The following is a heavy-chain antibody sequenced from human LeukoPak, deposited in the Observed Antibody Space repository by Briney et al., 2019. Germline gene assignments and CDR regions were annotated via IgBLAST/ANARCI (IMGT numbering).Heavy chain of an antibody. V-gene: IGHV3-23*01. D-gene: IGHD6-13*01. CDR2: ISASGGTT. J-gene: IGHJ6*02. Sequence: GGSLRVSCAASGFTFSSSAMTWVRQAPGKGLEWVSVISASGGTTDYADSVEGRFTISRDNSKNTLYLQMNSLRAEDTAVYYCAKGSAAAGRMALDVWGQGTTVTVSS. CDR1: GFTFSSSA. CDR3: AKGSAAAGRMALDV.